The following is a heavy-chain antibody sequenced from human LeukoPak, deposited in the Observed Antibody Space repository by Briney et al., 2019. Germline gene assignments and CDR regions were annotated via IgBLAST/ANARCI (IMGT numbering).Heavy chain of an antibody. CDR1: DGSISSYY. CDR3: AKQFQSNWFDP. J-gene: IGHJ5*02. V-gene: IGHV4-59*08. Sequence: PSETLSLTCSVSDGSISSYYWSWIRQAPGKGLEWIGYHTGTANYNPSLKGRVTTSVDTSKNQFSLNLTSVTAADTAIYYCAKQFQSNWFDPWGQGTLVTVSS. D-gene: IGHD2-21*01. CDR2: HTGTA.